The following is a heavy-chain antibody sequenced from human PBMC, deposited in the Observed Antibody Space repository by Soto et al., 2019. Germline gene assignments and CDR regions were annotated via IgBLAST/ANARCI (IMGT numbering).Heavy chain of an antibody. V-gene: IGHV3-33*01. D-gene: IGHD6-13*01. CDR1: GFTFSNYG. CDR3: VRPLEQQQLGFGLDV. J-gene: IGHJ6*01. Sequence: QVQLVESGGGVIQPGGSLTLSCAASGFTFSNYGMHWVRQAPGKGPDWVAVLWYDGSKTYYADSVKGRFAISRDNSKNKLYLQINSLRAEDTAVYYCVRPLEQQQLGFGLDVWGQGSPVTASS. CDR2: LWYDGSKT.